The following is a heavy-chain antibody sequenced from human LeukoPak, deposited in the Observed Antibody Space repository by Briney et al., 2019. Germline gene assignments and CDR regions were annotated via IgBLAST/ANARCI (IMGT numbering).Heavy chain of an antibody. V-gene: IGHV1-69*13. CDR3: APYGSGSRDY. Sequence: SVKVSCKASEGTFSSYAISWVRQAPGQGLEWMGGIIPIFGTANYAQKFQGRVTITADESTSTAYMELSSLRSEDTAVYYCAPYGSGSRDYWGQGTLVTVSS. J-gene: IGHJ4*02. CDR2: IIPIFGTA. CDR1: EGTFSSYA. D-gene: IGHD3-10*01.